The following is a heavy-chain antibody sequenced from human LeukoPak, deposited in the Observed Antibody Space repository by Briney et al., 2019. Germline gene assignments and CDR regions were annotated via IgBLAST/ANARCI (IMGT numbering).Heavy chain of an antibody. V-gene: IGHV3-23*01. CDR2: ISGSGGST. D-gene: IGHD5-18*01. Sequence: GGSLRLSCAASGFTFSSYAMSWVRQAPGKGLEWVSAISGSGGSTYYADSVKGRFTISRDNSKNTLYLQMNSLRAEDTAVYYCARDHTAMVTDYYYGMDVWGKGTTVTVSS. J-gene: IGHJ6*04. CDR1: GFTFSSYA. CDR3: ARDHTAMVTDYYYGMDV.